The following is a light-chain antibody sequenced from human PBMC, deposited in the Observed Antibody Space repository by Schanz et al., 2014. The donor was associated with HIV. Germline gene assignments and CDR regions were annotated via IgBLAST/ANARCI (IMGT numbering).Light chain of an antibody. J-gene: IGLJ2*01. CDR2: EVS. CDR3: SSHAGSDNFGI. V-gene: IGLV2-14*02. CDR1: SSDVGSYNL. Sequence: QSALTQPASVSGSPGQSITISCTGTSSDVGSYNLVSWYQQYPGKAPKLMIYEVSKRPSGVSNRLSGSKSGNTASLTVSGLQAEDEADYYCSSHAGSDNFGIFGGGTKLTVL.